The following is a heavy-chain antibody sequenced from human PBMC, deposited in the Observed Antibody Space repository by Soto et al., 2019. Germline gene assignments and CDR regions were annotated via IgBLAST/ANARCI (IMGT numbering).Heavy chain of an antibody. CDR3: ARLHNTMVRGFDV. CDR2: IYYSGST. J-gene: IGHJ6*02. V-gene: IGHV4-59*01. Sequence: SETLSHTYTVSDGYIITFYWSWVRQPAGKGLEWIGCIYYSGSTNYNPSLKSRVTISVDTSKNQFSLKLSSVTAADTAVYYCARLHNTMVRGFDVWGQGTTVTVSS. CDR1: DGYIITFY. D-gene: IGHD3-10*01.